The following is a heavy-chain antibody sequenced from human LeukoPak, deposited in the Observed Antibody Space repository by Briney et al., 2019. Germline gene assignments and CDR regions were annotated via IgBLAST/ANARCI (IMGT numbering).Heavy chain of an antibody. D-gene: IGHD3-22*01. CDR3: AKEYYYDSSGYSPIDY. Sequence: GGSLRLSCAASGFTFRSYGMRWVRQAPGKGLEWVAFIRYDGNNKYYADSVKGRFTISRDNSKNTVYLQMNSLRAEDTAVYYCAKEYYYDSSGYSPIDYWGQGTLVTVSS. CDR1: GFTFRSYG. CDR2: IRYDGNNK. J-gene: IGHJ4*02. V-gene: IGHV3-30*02.